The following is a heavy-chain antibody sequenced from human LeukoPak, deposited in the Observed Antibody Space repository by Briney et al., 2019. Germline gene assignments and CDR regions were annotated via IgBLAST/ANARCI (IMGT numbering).Heavy chain of an antibody. CDR3: ARSCYNRNCGTNWFDP. CDR2: INHSGST. Sequence: PSETLSLTCAVYGGSFSGYYWSWIRQPPGKGLEWIGEINHSGSTNYNPSLKSRVTISVDTSKNQFSLKLSSVTAADTAVYYCARSCYNRNCGTNWFDPWGQGTLVTVSS. J-gene: IGHJ5*02. V-gene: IGHV4-34*01. D-gene: IGHD1-1*01. CDR1: GGSFSGYY.